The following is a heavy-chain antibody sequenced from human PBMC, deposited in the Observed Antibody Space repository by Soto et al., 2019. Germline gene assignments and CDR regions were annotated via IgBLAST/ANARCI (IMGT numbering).Heavy chain of an antibody. J-gene: IGHJ4*02. CDR2: MNPNSGNT. CDR3: ARDPRGIGEIDY. V-gene: IGHV1-8*01. CDR1: GYTFTSYD. D-gene: IGHD3-10*01. Sequence: ASVKVSCKASGYTFTSYDINWVRQATGQGLEWMGWMNPNSGNTGYAQKFQGSVTMTRNTSISTAYMELSSLRSEDTAVYYCARDPRGIGEIDYWGQGTLVTVSS.